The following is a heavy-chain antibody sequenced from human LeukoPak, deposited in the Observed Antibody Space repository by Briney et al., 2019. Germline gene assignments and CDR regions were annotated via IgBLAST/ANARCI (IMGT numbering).Heavy chain of an antibody. CDR2: ISTSGSTI. D-gene: IGHD6-13*01. Sequence: GGSLRLSCAASGFTFSSYEMNWVRQAPGKGLDWVSYISTSGSTIYYADSVKGRFTISRDNAKNSLYLQMNRLRAEDTAVYYCATSRGSWPDYFDYWGQGTLVTVSP. J-gene: IGHJ4*02. CDR3: ATSRGSWPDYFDY. CDR1: GFTFSSYE. V-gene: IGHV3-48*03.